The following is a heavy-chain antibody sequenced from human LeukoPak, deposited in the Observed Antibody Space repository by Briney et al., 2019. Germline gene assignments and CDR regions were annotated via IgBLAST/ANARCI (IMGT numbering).Heavy chain of an antibody. CDR3: ARAPGGALSGYSAL. D-gene: IGHD5-12*01. CDR2: INPNSGGT. Sequence: ASVKVSCKASGYTFTGYYMHWVRQAPGQGLEWMGWINPNSGGTNYAQKFQGRVTITRDTSISTAYMELSRLRSDDTAVYYCARAPGGALSGYSALWGQGTLVTVSS. CDR1: GYTFTGYY. J-gene: IGHJ4*02. V-gene: IGHV1-2*02.